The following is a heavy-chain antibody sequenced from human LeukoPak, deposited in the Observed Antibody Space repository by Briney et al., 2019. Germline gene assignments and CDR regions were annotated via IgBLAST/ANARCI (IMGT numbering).Heavy chain of an antibody. Sequence: ASVKVSCKAFGYTFTGYYMHWVRQAPGQGLEWMGWINPNIGGTEYAQKFQGRVTMTRDTSISTLYMDLSRLTSDDTAVYYCARGPSYCSSTSCRYDYWGQGTLVTVSS. J-gene: IGHJ4*02. V-gene: IGHV1-2*02. CDR3: ARGPSYCSSTSCRYDY. CDR2: INPNIGGT. CDR1: GYTFTGYY. D-gene: IGHD2-2*01.